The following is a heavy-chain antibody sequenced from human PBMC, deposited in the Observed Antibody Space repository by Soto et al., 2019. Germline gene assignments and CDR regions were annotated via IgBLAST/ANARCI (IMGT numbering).Heavy chain of an antibody. Sequence: LRLSCAASGFTVSSNYMSWVRQAPGKGLEWVSVIYSGGSTYYADSVKGRFTISRDNSKNTLYLQMNSLRAEDTAVYYCARSTGYSSSWYYFDYWGQGTLVTVSS. V-gene: IGHV3-53*01. D-gene: IGHD6-13*01. CDR1: GFTVSSNY. CDR2: IYSGGST. CDR3: ARSTGYSSSWYYFDY. J-gene: IGHJ4*02.